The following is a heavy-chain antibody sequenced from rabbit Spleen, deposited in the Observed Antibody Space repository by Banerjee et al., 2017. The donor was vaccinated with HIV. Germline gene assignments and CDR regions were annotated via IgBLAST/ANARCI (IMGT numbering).Heavy chain of an antibody. CDR2: IYNGDDST. D-gene: IGHD2-1*01. CDR1: GFTLSSYW. V-gene: IGHV1S47*01. J-gene: IGHJ4*01. Sequence: QEQLEESGGGLVQPEGSLTLTCKASGFTLSSYWMCWVRQAPGKGLELIACIYNGDDSTYYASWVNGRFTISRSTSLNTVTLQMTSLTAADTATYFCARDFRYDDYGYYPFNLWGPGTLVTVS. CDR3: ARDFRYDDYGYYPFNL.